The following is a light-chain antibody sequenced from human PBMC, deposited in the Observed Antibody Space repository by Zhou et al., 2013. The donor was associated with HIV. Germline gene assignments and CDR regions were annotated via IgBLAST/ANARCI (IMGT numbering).Light chain of an antibody. J-gene: IGKJ2*01. CDR1: QSLVHSDGNTY. V-gene: IGKV2-30*02. CDR2: KVS. CDR3: MQGTHWPPYT. Sequence: DVVMTQSPLSLPVTLGQPASISCRSSQSLVHSDGNTYLNWFQQRPGQSPRRLIYKVSRRDSGVPDRFSGSGSGTDFTLKISRVEADDVGVYYCMQGTHWPPYTFGQGTKLEIK.